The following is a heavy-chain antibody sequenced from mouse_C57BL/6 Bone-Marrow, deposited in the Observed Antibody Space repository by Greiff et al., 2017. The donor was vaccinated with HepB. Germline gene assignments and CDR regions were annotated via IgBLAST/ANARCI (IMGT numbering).Heavy chain of an antibody. CDR3: ARQGLTGEGDYFDY. J-gene: IGHJ2*01. CDR1: GFTFSSYG. V-gene: IGHV5-6*01. Sequence: EVKLMESGGDLVKPGGSLKLSCAASGFTFSSYGMSWVRQTPDKRLEWVATISSGGSYTYYPDSVKGRFTISRDNAKNTLYLQMSSLKSEDTAMYYCARQGLTGEGDYFDYWGQGTTLTVSS. D-gene: IGHD4-1*01. CDR2: ISSGGSYT.